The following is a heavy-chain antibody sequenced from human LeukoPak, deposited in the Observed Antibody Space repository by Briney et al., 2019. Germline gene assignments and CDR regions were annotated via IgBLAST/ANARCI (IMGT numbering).Heavy chain of an antibody. CDR2: ICSGGST. D-gene: IGHD2-21*01. CDR3: ARAHPYDPVAFDI. J-gene: IGHJ3*02. Sequence: GGSLRLSCAASGFTVSSNYMSWVRQAPGKGLEWVSVICSGGSTYYADPVQGRFTISRDNSKNTLYLQMNSLRAEDTAVYYCARAHPYDPVAFDIGGQGTMVTVSS. CDR1: GFTVSSNY. V-gene: IGHV3-53*01.